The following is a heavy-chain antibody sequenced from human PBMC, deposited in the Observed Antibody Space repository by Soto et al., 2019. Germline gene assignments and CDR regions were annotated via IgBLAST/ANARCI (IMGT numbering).Heavy chain of an antibody. Sequence: SETLSLTCTVSGGSISSSSYYWGWIRQPPGKGLEWIGSIYYSGSTYYNPSLKSRVTISLDTSKNQFSLKLSSVTAADTAVYYCARQSTGITGTLYWFDPWGQGTLVTVSS. V-gene: IGHV4-39*01. CDR1: GGSISSSSYY. CDR3: ARQSTGITGTLYWFDP. J-gene: IGHJ5*02. D-gene: IGHD1-20*01. CDR2: IYYSGST.